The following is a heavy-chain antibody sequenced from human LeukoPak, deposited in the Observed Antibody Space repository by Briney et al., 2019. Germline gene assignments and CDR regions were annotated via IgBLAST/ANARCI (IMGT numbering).Heavy chain of an antibody. V-gene: IGHV3-23*01. Sequence: HAGGSLRLCCAASGFTFSNYVMSWVRQATEKGLQWVSSSGGSGGSTYYADSVKGRFTISRDSSKKTVYLQMNNLRDEDTAVYFCAKGASPDYYGSGRFDFWGQGILVTVSS. J-gene: IGHJ5*01. CDR1: GFTFSNYV. D-gene: IGHD3-10*01. CDR2: SGGSGGST. CDR3: AKGASPDYYGSGRFDF.